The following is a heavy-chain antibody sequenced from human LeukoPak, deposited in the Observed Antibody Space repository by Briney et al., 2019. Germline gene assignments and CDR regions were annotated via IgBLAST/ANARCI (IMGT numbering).Heavy chain of an antibody. J-gene: IGHJ4*02. CDR1: GFTFSSYS. Sequence: GGSLRLSCEASGFTFSSYSMNWVRQAPGKGLEWVAFIRYDGRNKYYADSVKGRFTISRDNSKNTLYLQMNSLRAEDTAVYYCAKDGALAVVVPAAMDYWGQGTLVTVSS. CDR3: AKDGALAVVVPAAMDY. CDR2: IRYDGRNK. D-gene: IGHD2-2*01. V-gene: IGHV3-30*02.